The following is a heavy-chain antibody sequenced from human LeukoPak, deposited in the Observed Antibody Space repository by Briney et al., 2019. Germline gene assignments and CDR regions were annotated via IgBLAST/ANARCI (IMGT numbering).Heavy chain of an antibody. D-gene: IGHD5-24*01. V-gene: IGHV4-59*01. CDR3: ARPGDDTEPGAFDI. J-gene: IGHJ3*02. CDR1: GVSISSYY. CDR2: IYYSGST. Sequence: SETLSLTCTVSGVSISSYYWSWIRQPPGRGLEWIGYIYYSGSTNYNPSLKSRVTISVDTSKNQFSLKLSSVTAADTAVYYCARPGDDTEPGAFDIWGQGTMVTVSS.